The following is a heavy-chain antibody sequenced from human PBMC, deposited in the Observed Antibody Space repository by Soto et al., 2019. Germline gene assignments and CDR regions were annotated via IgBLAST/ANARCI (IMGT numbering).Heavy chain of an antibody. D-gene: IGHD3-22*01. V-gene: IGHV1-18*01. Sequence: GASLKVSCKTSGYRFTAYGLAWLRQAPGQRPEWLGWVGTNNADTNYAQKFQDRVTMTTDRSTTTTYMELRSLRYDDTAVYYCARELNTDTSAYYSFAFWGQGTLVTVSS. CDR2: VGTNNADT. J-gene: IGHJ4*02. CDR1: GYRFTAYG. CDR3: ARELNTDTSAYYSFAF.